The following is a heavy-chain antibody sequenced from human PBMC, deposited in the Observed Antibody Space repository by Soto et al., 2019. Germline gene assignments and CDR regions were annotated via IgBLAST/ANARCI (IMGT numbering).Heavy chain of an antibody. CDR1: GASVSSTKW. D-gene: IGHD3-9*01. CDR2: IHHSGNP. J-gene: IGHJ5*02. V-gene: IGHV4-4*02. Sequence: SETLSLTCAVSGASVSSTKWWSWVRQSPGKGLEWIGEIHHSGNPYYNPSLKSRVIISVDRSKNRFSVKVGPVTAVAMAVEYCAGEPSGDNVGYFAPWGQEIQATVSS. CDR3: AGEPSGDNVGYFAP.